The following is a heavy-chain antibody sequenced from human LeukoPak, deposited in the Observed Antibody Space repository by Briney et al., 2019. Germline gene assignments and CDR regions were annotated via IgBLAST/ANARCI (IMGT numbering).Heavy chain of an antibody. CDR1: GFTFSSYG. D-gene: IGHD3-9*01. CDR2: IRYDGSNK. CDR3: AKDMILTGEGYMDV. V-gene: IGHV3-30*02. Sequence: PGGSLRLSCAASGFTFSSYGMHWVRQAPGKGLEWVAFIRYDGSNKYYADSVKGRFTISRDNSKNTLYLQMNSLRAEDTALYYCAKDMILTGEGYMDVWGKGTTVTISS. J-gene: IGHJ6*03.